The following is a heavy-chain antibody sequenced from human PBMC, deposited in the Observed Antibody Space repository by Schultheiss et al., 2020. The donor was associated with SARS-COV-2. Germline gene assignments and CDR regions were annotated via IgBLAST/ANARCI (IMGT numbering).Heavy chain of an antibody. Sequence: SETLSLTCAVYGGSFSGYYWSWIRQPPGKGLEWIGYIYYSGSTNYNPSLKSRVTISVDTSKNQFSLKLSSVTAADTAVYYCTREPVAGTWGQGTLVTVSS. D-gene: IGHD6-19*01. J-gene: IGHJ4*02. CDR3: TREPVAGT. CDR2: IYYSGST. V-gene: IGHV4-59*01. CDR1: GGSFSGYY.